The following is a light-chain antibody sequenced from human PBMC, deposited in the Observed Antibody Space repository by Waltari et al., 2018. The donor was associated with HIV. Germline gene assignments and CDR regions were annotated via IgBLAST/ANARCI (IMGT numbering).Light chain of an antibody. CDR3: QQYFRIPPT. CDR2: WAS. CDR1: RSILYSSDNRNY. V-gene: IGKV4-1*01. Sequence: DIVMTQSPDSLPVSLGERATLHCTSSRSILYSSDNRNYLAWYQQKPRQPPKLLISWASTQESGVPDRFSGGGSGTDFTLTITRLQAEDVAVYHCQQYFRIPPTFGGGTKVEIK. J-gene: IGKJ4*01.